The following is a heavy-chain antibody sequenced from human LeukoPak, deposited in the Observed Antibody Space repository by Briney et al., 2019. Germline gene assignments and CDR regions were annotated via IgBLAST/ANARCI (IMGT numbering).Heavy chain of an antibody. CDR3: AKEGTRSHSQWAFDF. V-gene: IGHV3-30*18. CDR2: ISDDGNTV. D-gene: IGHD6-19*01. J-gene: IGHJ3*01. Sequence: GGSLRLSCAGSGFTFRNYGMHWVRKAPGQGLEWVAVISDDGNTVYYADAVKGRFTISRDNSESTMYVQMKSLRVEDTAIYYCAKEGTRSHSQWAFDFWGQGTMVTVSS. CDR1: GFTFRNYG.